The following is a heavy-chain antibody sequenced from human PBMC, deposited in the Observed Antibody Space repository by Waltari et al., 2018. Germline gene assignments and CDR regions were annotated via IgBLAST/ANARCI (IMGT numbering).Heavy chain of an antibody. CDR3: ARDQRPGPRAFDI. V-gene: IGHV1-69*01. Sequence: SCKASGGTFSSYAISWVRQAPGQGLEWMGGIIPIFGTANYAQKFQGRVTITADESTSTAYMELSSLRSEDTAVYYCARDQRPGPRAFDIWGQGTMVTVSS. J-gene: IGHJ3*02. CDR2: IIPIFGTA. D-gene: IGHD6-25*01. CDR1: GGTFSSYA.